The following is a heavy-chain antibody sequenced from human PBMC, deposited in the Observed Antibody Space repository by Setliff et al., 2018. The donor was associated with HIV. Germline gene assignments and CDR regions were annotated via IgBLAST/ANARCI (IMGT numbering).Heavy chain of an antibody. CDR2: IYTSGST. CDR1: DDPINSFY. D-gene: IGHD3-22*01. CDR3: ARTPEDYDQYFFDR. Sequence: TLSLPCTVSDDPINSFYWSWIRQPPGKGLEWIGYIYTSGSTNYNPSHEGRVTISVDTSKNQFSLKLSSVTAADTAVYYCARTPEDYDQYFFDRWGQGTLVTV. J-gene: IGHJ4*02. V-gene: IGHV4-4*09.